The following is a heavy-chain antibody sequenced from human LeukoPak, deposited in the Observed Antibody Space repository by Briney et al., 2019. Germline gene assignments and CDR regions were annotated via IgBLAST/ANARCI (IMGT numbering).Heavy chain of an antibody. D-gene: IGHD4-23*01. J-gene: IGHJ4*02. CDR3: ATESPDGHDTVVTPLGY. CDR2: FDPEDGET. CDR1: GYTLTELS. V-gene: IGHV1-24*01. Sequence: ASVKVSCKVSGYTLTELSMHWVRQAPGRGLEWMGGFDPEDGETIYAQKFQGRVTMTEDTSTDTAYMELSSLRSEDTAVYYCATESPDGHDTVVTPLGYWGQGTLVTVSS.